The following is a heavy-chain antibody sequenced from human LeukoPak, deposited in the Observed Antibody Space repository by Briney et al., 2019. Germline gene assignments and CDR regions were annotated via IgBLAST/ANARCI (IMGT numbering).Heavy chain of an antibody. Sequence: SGTLSLTCAVSGGSISSSNWWSWVRQPPGKGLEWIGEIYHSGSTNYNPSLKSRVTISVDTSKNQFSLKLSSVTAADTAVYYCASLGGDPSWFDPWGQGTLVTVSS. CDR3: ASLGGDPSWFDP. J-gene: IGHJ5*02. V-gene: IGHV4-4*02. D-gene: IGHD2-21*02. CDR2: IYHSGST. CDR1: GGSISSSNW.